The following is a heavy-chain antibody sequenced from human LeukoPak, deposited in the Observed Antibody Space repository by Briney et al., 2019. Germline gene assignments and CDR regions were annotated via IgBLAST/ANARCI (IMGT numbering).Heavy chain of an antibody. CDR2: IMPLFTA. Sequence: SVKVSCKASGGTFSSYSITWVRQAPGQGPEWMGGIMPLFTANYAQQFQGRVTITTDESTSTAYMELSSLRFEDTAMYYCARVDRYHYYLDVWGKGTTVTVSS. CDR3: ARVDRYHYYLDV. V-gene: IGHV1-69*05. J-gene: IGHJ6*03. CDR1: GGTFSSYS.